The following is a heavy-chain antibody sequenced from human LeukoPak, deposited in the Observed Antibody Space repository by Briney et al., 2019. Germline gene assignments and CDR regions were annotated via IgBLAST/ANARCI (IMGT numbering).Heavy chain of an antibody. J-gene: IGHJ5*02. D-gene: IGHD6-13*01. CDR1: GGTSSSYA. V-gene: IGHV1-69*05. Sequence: SVKVSCKASGGTSSSYAISWVRQAPGQGLEWMGGIIPIFGTANYAQKFQGRVTITTDESTSTAYMELSSLRSEDTAVYYCARGTIAAARFDPWGQGTLVTVSS. CDR2: IIPIFGTA. CDR3: ARGTIAAARFDP.